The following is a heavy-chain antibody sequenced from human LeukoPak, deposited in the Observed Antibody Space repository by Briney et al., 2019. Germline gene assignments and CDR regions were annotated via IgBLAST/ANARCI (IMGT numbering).Heavy chain of an antibody. Sequence: PSETLSLTCTVSGGSISSSSYYWGWIRQPPGKGLEWIGSIYYSGSTYCNPSLKSRVTISVDTSKNQFSLKLSSVTAADTAVYYCARDRGPGGYSYGSDPWGQGTLVTVSS. CDR1: GGSISSSSYY. V-gene: IGHV4-39*07. D-gene: IGHD5-18*01. CDR2: IYYSGST. CDR3: ARDRGPGGYSYGSDP. J-gene: IGHJ5*02.